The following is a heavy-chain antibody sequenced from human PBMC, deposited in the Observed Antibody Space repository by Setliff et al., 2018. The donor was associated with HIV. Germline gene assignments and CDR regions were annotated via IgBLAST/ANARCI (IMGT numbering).Heavy chain of an antibody. V-gene: IGHV4-4*02. D-gene: IGHD1-20*01. CDR1: GGSVTDTIW. J-gene: IGHJ5*02. CDR2: MYHSGTT. Sequence: SETLSLTCAVSGGSVTDTIWWSWVRQAPGKGLEWIGEMYHSGTTHYNPSLKSRVTISLDNSKNLFSLKMTSVTAADTAVYYCARDFGDNSGWDLWGQGMLVTVS. CDR3: ARDFGDNSGWDL.